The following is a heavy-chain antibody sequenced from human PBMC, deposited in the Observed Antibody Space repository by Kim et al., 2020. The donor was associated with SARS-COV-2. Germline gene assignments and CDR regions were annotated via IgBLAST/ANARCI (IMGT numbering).Heavy chain of an antibody. CDR3: ARYGSSWYVFDI. V-gene: IGHV3-53*04. J-gene: IGHJ3*02. Sequence: YYADSVKGRFTISRHNSKNTLYLQMNSLRAEDTAVYYCARYGSSWYVFDIWGQGTMVTVSS. D-gene: IGHD6-13*01.